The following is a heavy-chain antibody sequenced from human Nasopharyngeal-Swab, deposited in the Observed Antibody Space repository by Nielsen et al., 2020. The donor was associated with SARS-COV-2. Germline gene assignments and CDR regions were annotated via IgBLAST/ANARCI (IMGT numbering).Heavy chain of an antibody. D-gene: IGHD2-2*01. J-gene: IGHJ6*02. CDR2: IIPIFGTA. Sequence: WVRQAPGQGLEWMGGIIPIFGTANYAQKFQGRVTITADKSTSTAYMELSSLRSEDTAVYYCASPYCSSTSCRLSYYYGMDVRGQGTTVTVSS. V-gene: IGHV1-69*06. CDR3: ASPYCSSTSCRLSYYYGMDV.